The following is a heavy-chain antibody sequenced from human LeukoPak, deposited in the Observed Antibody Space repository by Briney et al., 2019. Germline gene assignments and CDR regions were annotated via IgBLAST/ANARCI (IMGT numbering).Heavy chain of an antibody. D-gene: IGHD6-19*01. CDR2: ISSSSTI. V-gene: IGHV3-48*01. Sequence: GGSLRLSCAASGFTFSSYSMNWVRQAPGKGLEWVSYISSSSTIYYADSVKARFTISRDNAKNSLYLQMNSLRAEDTAVYYCARDVDNSGWYMGGAFDIWGQGTMVTVSS. J-gene: IGHJ3*02. CDR1: GFTFSSYS. CDR3: ARDVDNSGWYMGGAFDI.